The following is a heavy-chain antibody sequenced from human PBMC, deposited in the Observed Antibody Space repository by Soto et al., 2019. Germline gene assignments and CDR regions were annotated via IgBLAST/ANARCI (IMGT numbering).Heavy chain of an antibody. CDR2: IKQDGSEK. D-gene: IGHD2-8*01. V-gene: IGHV3-7*01. CDR3: ARANCTNGVCYLDY. J-gene: IGHJ4*02. Sequence: EVQLVESGGGLVQPGGSQRLSCAASGFTFSSYWMSWVPQAPGKGLEWVAKIKQDGSEKYYVDSVKGRFTISRDNAKNSLYLQMNSLRAEDTAVYYCARANCTNGVCYLDYWGEGTLVTVSS. CDR1: GFTFSSYW.